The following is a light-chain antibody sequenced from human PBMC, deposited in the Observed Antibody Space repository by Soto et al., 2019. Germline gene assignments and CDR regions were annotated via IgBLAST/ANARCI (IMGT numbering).Light chain of an antibody. CDR2: EAT. J-gene: IGLJ1*01. V-gene: IGLV2-14*01. CDR3: TSYTITSPYV. Sequence: QYALTQPASMSGSPGQSITISCTGTSSDIGRYNFVSWYQHHPGKAPKLIIYEATKRPSGVSYHFSGSKSGNTASLTISGLQAEDEADYYCTSYTITSPYVFGTGTKVTVL. CDR1: SSDIGRYNF.